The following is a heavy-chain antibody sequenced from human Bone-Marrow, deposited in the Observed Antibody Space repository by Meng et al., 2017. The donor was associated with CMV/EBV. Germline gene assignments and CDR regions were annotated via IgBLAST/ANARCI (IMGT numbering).Heavy chain of an antibody. Sequence: GESLKISCAASGFTVSSNYMSWVRQAPGKGLEWVSVIYSGGSTYYADSVKGRFTISRDNSKNTLYLQMNSLRAEDTAVYYCARDIRGYCSSTSCYWFDPWGQGTLVTVSS. D-gene: IGHD2-2*01. CDR3: ARDIRGYCSSTSCYWFDP. CDR1: GFTVSSNY. J-gene: IGHJ5*02. V-gene: IGHV3-53*01. CDR2: IYSGGST.